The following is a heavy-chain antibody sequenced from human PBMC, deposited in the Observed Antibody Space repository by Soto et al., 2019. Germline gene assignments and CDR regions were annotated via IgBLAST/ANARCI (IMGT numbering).Heavy chain of an antibody. CDR3: ARENWHFDY. J-gene: IGHJ4*02. CDR1: GYSFSEFR. V-gene: IGHV1-2*02. CDR2: VNPINGNT. Sequence: QVQLVQSGAEVKKPGASVKVSCKTSGYSFSEFRMHWVRQAPGQGLEWMGWVNPINGNTNYAQDFQGRVTMTRDASTQTVYMELSSLTSDDTSTVYCARENWHFDYWGKGTVITVSS.